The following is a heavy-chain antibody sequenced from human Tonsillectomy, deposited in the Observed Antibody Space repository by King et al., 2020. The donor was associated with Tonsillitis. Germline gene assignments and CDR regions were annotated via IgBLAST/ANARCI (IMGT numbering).Heavy chain of an antibody. J-gene: IGHJ3*02. V-gene: IGHV3-21*01. Sequence: QLVQSGGGLVKPGGSLRLSCAASGFTFSSYSMNWVRQAPGKGLEWVSSISSSSSYIYYADSVKGRFTISRDNAKNSLYLQMNSLRAEDTAVYYCARDRRAIAAAGTSRGYGDAFDIWGQGTMVTVSS. CDR3: ARDRRAIAAAGTSRGYGDAFDI. D-gene: IGHD6-13*01. CDR1: GFTFSSYS. CDR2: ISSSSSYI.